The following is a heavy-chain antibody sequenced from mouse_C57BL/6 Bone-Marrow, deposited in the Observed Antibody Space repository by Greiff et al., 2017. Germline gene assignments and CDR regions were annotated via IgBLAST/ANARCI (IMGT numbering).Heavy chain of an antibody. Sequence: EVQLQESGGGLVKPGGSLKLSCAASGFTFSSYAMSWVRQTPEKRLEWVATISDGGSYTYYPDNVKGRFTISRDNAKNNLYLQMSHLKSEDTAMYYCAREGGYYGAYWGQGTLVTVSA. CDR3: AREGGYYGAY. J-gene: IGHJ3*01. D-gene: IGHD2-3*01. CDR2: ISDGGSYT. V-gene: IGHV5-4*01. CDR1: GFTFSSYA.